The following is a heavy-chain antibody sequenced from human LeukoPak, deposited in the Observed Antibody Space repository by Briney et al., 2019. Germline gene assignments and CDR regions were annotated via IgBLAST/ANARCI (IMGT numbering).Heavy chain of an antibody. D-gene: IGHD1-26*01. J-gene: IGHJ4*02. CDR1: GFTFRRSW. CDR2: IIQDGDVQ. Sequence: GGSLRLSCAGSGFTFRRSWMTWVRQAPGKGLEWVASIIQDGDVQHYSDSVKGRLTISRDNAENSLYLQMNSLRAEDTAVYYCAKLLGDVTTFDYWGQGTLVTVSS. V-gene: IGHV3-7*01. CDR3: AKLLGDVTTFDY.